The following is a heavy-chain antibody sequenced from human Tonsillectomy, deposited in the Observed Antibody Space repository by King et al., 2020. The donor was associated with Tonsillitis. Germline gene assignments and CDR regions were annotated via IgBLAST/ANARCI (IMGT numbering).Heavy chain of an antibody. V-gene: IGHV3-30*18. Sequence: VQLVESGGGVVQPGRSLRLSCAASGFTFSSYGMHWVRQAPGKGLAWVALVSYDGSNKYYADSVKGRFTISRDNSKNTPYLQMNSLRAEDTAVYYCAKDRADCSGGSCYYYYYYYGMDVWGQGTTVTVSS. CDR1: GFTFSSYG. D-gene: IGHD2-15*01. CDR2: VSYDGSNK. J-gene: IGHJ6*02. CDR3: AKDRADCSGGSCYYYYYYYGMDV.